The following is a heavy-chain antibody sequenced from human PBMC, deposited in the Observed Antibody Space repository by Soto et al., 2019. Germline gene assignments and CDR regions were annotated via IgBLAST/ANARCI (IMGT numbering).Heavy chain of an antibody. V-gene: IGHV4-59*01. J-gene: IGHJ4*02. CDR2: VYNSGST. CDR3: ARYRREAVAGYALDN. Sequence: SETLSLTCTVSGGSISSNYWTWIRQPPGKGLEWIGYVYNSGSTNYNPSLKSRVTISEDTSKSQFSLKVNSMTAADTAVYYCARYRREAVAGYALDNWGQGILVTVSS. CDR1: GGSISSNY. D-gene: IGHD6-13*01.